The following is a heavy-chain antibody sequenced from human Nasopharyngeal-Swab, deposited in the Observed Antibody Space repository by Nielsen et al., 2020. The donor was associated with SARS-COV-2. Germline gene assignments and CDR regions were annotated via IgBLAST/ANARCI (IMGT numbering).Heavy chain of an antibody. J-gene: IGHJ6*02. V-gene: IGHV3-23*01. D-gene: IGHD5-12*01. CDR3: AKDRDSGDDSEEYYHYYGMDV. CDR1: GFTFSSYA. Sequence: GESLKISCAASGFTFSSYAMSWVRQAPGKGLEWVSAISGSGDSTYYTDSVRGRFTISRDNSKNTLNLQMNNLRAEDTAIYYCAKDRDSGDDSEEYYHYYGMDVWGQGAPVTVSS. CDR2: ISGSGDST.